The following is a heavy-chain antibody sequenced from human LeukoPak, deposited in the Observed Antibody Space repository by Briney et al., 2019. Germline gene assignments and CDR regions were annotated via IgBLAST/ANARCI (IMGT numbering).Heavy chain of an antibody. J-gene: IGHJ1*01. V-gene: IGHV4-59*01. Sequence: SETLSLTCTVSGGSISTYYWNWIRQPPGKGLEWIGYIYHSGSTNYYPSLQSRVTISVDTSKNQFSLNLNSVTAADTAVYYCARGGAARLHFQNWGQGTLVTASS. CDR1: GGSISTYY. D-gene: IGHD6-6*01. CDR3: ARGGAARLHFQN. CDR2: IYHSGST.